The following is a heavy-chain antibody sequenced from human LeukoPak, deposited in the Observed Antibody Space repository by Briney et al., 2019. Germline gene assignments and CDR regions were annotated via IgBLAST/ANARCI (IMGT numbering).Heavy chain of an antibody. CDR1: GGTFSSYA. J-gene: IGHJ5*02. CDR2: IIPIFGTA. D-gene: IGHD6-19*01. CDR3: ARDPIAQGSGQWPVGVNNWFDP. Sequence: ASVKVSCKASGGTFSSYAISWVRQALGQGLEWMGGIIPIFGTANYAQKFQGRVTITADKSTSTAYMELSSLRSEDTAVYYCARDPIAQGSGQWPVGVNNWFDPWGQGTLVTVSS. V-gene: IGHV1-69*06.